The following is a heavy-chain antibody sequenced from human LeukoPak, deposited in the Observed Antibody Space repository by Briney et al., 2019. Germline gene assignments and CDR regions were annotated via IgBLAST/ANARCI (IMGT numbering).Heavy chain of an antibody. V-gene: IGHV4-59*01. CDR1: GGSISSYY. J-gene: IGHJ4*02. Sequence: PSETLSLTCTVSGGSISSYYWSWIRQPPGKGLEWIGYIYYSGGTNYNPSLKSRVTISVDTSKNQFSLKLRSVTAADTAVYYCARGLANWGPSDYWGQGTLVTVSS. CDR3: ARGLANWGPSDY. CDR2: IYYSGGT. D-gene: IGHD7-27*01.